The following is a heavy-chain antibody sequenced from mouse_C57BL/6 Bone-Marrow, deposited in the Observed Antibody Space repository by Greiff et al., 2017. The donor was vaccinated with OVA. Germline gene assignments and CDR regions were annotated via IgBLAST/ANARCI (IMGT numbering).Heavy chain of an antibody. CDR3: ARQGDYEDY. V-gene: IGHV5-6*01. CDR1: GFTFSSYG. Sequence: EVQLQESGGDLVKPGGSLKLSCAASGFTFSSYGMSWVRQTPDKRLEWVATISSGGSYTYYPDSVKGRFTISRDNAKNTLYLQMSSLKSEDTAMYYCARQGDYEDYWGQGTTLTVSS. CDR2: ISSGGSYT. J-gene: IGHJ2*01. D-gene: IGHD2-4*01.